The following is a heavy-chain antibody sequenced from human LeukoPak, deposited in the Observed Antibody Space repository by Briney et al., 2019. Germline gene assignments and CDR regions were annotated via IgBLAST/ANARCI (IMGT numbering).Heavy chain of an antibody. J-gene: IGHJ5*02. Sequence: ASVKVSCKASGYIFTSYFMHWVRQAPGQGLEWMGLIDPSGGSTRYAQKFQGRVTMTRDMSTSTVYMELSSLRSEDTAVYYCARALPHRRLMDTTMEQHWFDPWGQGTLVTVSS. CDR3: ARALPHRRLMDTTMEQHWFDP. D-gene: IGHD5-18*01. V-gene: IGHV1-46*01. CDR2: IDPSGGST. CDR1: GYIFTSYF.